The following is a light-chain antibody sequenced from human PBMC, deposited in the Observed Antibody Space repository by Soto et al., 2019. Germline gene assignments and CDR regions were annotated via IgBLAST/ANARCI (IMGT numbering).Light chain of an antibody. Sequence: SVLTQPPSASGSPEQSVTISCTGTSSDVGGYNYVSWYQQHPGKAPKLMIYEVSERPSGVPDRFSGSKSSNTASLTVSGLQAEDEADYYCSSYAGSNNVVFGTGTKVTVL. V-gene: IGLV2-8*01. CDR3: SSYAGSNNVV. J-gene: IGLJ1*01. CDR1: SSDVGGYNY. CDR2: EVS.